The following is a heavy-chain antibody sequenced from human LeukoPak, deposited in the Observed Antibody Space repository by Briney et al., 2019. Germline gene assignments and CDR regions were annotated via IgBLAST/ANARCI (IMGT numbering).Heavy chain of an antibody. CDR3: ARDGDWGRYDH. Sequence: GGSLRLSCAASGFTFRRFGLSWVRQTPGKGLEWVSAIDGSGGSTYYADSVKGRFTISRDNSKNTLYLQMNSLRAEDTAVYYCARDGDWGRYDHWGQGTLVIVSS. J-gene: IGHJ4*02. V-gene: IGHV3-23*01. CDR2: IDGSGGST. D-gene: IGHD7-27*01. CDR1: GFTFRRFG.